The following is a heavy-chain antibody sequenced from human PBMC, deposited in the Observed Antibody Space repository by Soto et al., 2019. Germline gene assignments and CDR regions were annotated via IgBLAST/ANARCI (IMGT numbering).Heavy chain of an antibody. Sequence: QVQLQESGPGLVKPSQTLSLTCTVSGRSISSGDYYWNWIRQHPGKGLEWIGYMYNSGSTYYNTSLKRRMTIAIDTSKSQFSLKLRSVTEAYTDVYSCARDRSGGSCYYDYWGQGTLVTASS. V-gene: IGHV4-31*03. D-gene: IGHD2-15*01. J-gene: IGHJ4*02. CDR3: ARDRSGGSCYYDY. CDR1: GRSISSGDYY. CDR2: MYNSGST.